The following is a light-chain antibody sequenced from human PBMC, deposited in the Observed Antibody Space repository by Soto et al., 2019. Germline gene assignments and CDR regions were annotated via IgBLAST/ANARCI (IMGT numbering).Light chain of an antibody. CDR1: QSVSSY. CDR3: QKRSNWLIT. CDR2: DAS. V-gene: IGKV3-11*01. J-gene: IGKJ5*01. Sequence: IVFTQSPATPSFSPGGKATPPPRASQSVSSYLAWYQQKPGQAPRLLIYDASNRATGIPARFSGSGSGTDFTLTISSLEPEDFAVYYCQKRSNWLITFGQGTRLEIK.